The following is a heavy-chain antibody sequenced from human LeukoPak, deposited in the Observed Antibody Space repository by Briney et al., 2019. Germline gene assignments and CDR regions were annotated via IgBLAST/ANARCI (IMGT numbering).Heavy chain of an antibody. CDR1: GFTFTTYW. CDR2: ISGSGGST. CDR3: AKVDRRSDLPYYFDY. J-gene: IGHJ4*02. V-gene: IGHV3-23*01. Sequence: PGGSLRLSCGASGFTFTTYWMSWVRQAPGKGLEWVSAISGSGGSTYYADSVKGRFTISRDNSKNTLYLQMNSLRAEDTAVYYCAKVDRRSDLPYYFDYWGQGTLVTVSS.